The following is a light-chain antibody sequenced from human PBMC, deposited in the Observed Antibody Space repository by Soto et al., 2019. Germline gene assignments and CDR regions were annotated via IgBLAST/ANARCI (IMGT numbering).Light chain of an antibody. Sequence: DIQMTQSPSTLSASVGDRVTITCRASQSISNWLAWYQQKPGKAPKLLIYKASSLESGVPSRFSGSGSGTEFTLTISSLKPDDFATYYCQEYNTYSYTCGQGTKLEIK. J-gene: IGKJ2*01. CDR2: KAS. CDR1: QSISNW. CDR3: QEYNTYSYT. V-gene: IGKV1-5*03.